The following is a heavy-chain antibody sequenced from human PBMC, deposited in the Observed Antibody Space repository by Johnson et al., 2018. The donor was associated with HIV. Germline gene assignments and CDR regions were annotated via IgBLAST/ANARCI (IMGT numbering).Heavy chain of an antibody. D-gene: IGHD6-13*01. Sequence: VQLVESGGGLVQPGGSLRLSCAASKFTVSSNYMSWVRQAPGKGLEWVSVIYSGGSTYYADSVKGRFTISRDNSKNTLYLQMNSLRAEDTAVYYCASAEIAAAATGHDAFDIWGQGTMVTVSS. V-gene: IGHV3-66*02. CDR2: IYSGGST. CDR3: ASAEIAAAATGHDAFDI. J-gene: IGHJ3*02. CDR1: KFTVSSNY.